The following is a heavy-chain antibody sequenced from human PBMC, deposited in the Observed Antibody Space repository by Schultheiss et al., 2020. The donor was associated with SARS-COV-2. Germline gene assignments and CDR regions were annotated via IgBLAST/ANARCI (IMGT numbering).Heavy chain of an antibody. D-gene: IGHD2-2*01. CDR1: GGSIYSTSFY. V-gene: IGHV4-39*07. CDR2: INHSGST. J-gene: IGHJ3*02. CDR3: ARDNIVVVPAAMGGDDAFDI. Sequence: SQTLSLTCTVSGGSIYSTSFYWGWIRLPPGKGLEWIGEINHSGSTKYNSSLKSRVTMSADTSKNQFSLKLSSVTAADTAVYYCARDNIVVVPAAMGGDDAFDIWGQGTMVTVSS.